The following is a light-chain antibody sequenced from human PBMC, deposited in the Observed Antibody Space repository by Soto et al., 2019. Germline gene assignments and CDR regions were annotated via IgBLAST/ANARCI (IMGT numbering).Light chain of an antibody. CDR1: SSDVGGYNY. CDR2: XXS. J-gene: IGLJ1*01. V-gene: IGLV2-14*01. CDR3: SSYTSSYIYV. Sequence: QSVLDQPAAWSGSPGQWTTISSTGSSSDVGGYNYVSWYHQYPRKAPSLMIYXXSSRPSGVSDRFSGSKSGNTASLTISGLQAEDEADYYCSSYTSSYIYVFGTGTKVTVL.